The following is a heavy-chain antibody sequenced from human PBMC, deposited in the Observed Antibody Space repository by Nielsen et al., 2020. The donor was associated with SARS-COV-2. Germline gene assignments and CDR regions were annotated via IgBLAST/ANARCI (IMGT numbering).Heavy chain of an antibody. CDR1: GFTFTADW. D-gene: IGHD3-16*02. J-gene: IGHJ6*02. Sequence: GESLKISCAASGFTFTADWMHWVRQVPGEGLVWVSRINRDASKPGYADSVKGRFTISRDNAKNTLYLQMNSLRAEDTAVYYCARDPYYDYVWGSYRYTDYYYGMDVWGQGTTVTVSS. V-gene: IGHV3-74*01. CDR2: INRDASKP. CDR3: ARDPYYDYVWGSYRYTDYYYGMDV.